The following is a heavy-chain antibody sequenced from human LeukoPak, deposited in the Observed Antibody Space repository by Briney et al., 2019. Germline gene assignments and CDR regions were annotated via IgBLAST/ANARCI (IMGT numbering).Heavy chain of an antibody. CDR2: INPNSGGT. CDR1: GYTFTGYY. CDR3: ARASGPPYYGSGSYYAYDY. D-gene: IGHD3-10*01. V-gene: IGHV1-2*06. Sequence: ASVKVSCKASGYTFTGYYMHWVRQAPGQGLEWMGRINPNSGGTNYAQKFQGRVTMTRDTSISTAYMELSRLRSDDTAVYYCARASGPPYYGSGSYYAYDYWGQGTLVTVSS. J-gene: IGHJ4*02.